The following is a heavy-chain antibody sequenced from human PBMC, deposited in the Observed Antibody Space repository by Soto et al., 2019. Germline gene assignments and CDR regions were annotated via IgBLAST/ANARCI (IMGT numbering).Heavy chain of an antibody. CDR2: IHSSGST. CDR1: GGSISSGGYF. D-gene: IGHD2-21*02. Sequence: QVQLQESGPGLVKPSQTLSLTCTVSGGSISSGGYFWNWIRLHPGRGLEWIGYIHSSGSTYYNPSLTSRVTISLDTSKNQISLNVNSVTAADTAVYYCARDRSTAPTIDAFDIWGRGTSVTXSS. J-gene: IGHJ3*02. V-gene: IGHV4-31*03. CDR3: ARDRSTAPTIDAFDI.